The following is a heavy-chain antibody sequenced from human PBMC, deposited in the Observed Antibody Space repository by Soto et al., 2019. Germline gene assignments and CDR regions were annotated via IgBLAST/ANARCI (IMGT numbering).Heavy chain of an antibody. V-gene: IGHV1-18*01. J-gene: IGHJ6*02. CDR3: ARLGYGGSYYYYYYGMDV. D-gene: IGHD5-12*01. CDR2: ISAYNGNT. Sequence: ASVKVSCKASGYTFTSYGISWVRQAPGQGLEWMGWISAYNGNTNYAQKLQGRVTMTTDTSTSTAYMELRSLRSDDTAVYYCARLGYGGSYYYYYYGMDVWAQGTTVTVSS. CDR1: GYTFTSYG.